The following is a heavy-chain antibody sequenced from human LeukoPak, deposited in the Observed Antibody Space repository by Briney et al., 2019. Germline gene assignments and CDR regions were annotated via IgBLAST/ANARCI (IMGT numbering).Heavy chain of an antibody. J-gene: IGHJ4*02. CDR1: GYTFTSYG. Sequence: ASVKVSCKASGYTFTSYGISWVRQARGQGLEWMGWISAYDGNTNYAQKLQGRVTMTTDTSTSTAYMELRSLRSDDTAVYYCSRDGKYYYGSGSYSFDYWGQGTLVTVSS. CDR2: ISAYDGNT. D-gene: IGHD3-10*01. V-gene: IGHV1-18*04. CDR3: SRDGKYYYGSGSYSFDY.